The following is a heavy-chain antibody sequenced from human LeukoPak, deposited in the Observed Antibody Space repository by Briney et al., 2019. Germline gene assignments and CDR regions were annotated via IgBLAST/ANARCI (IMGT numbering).Heavy chain of an antibody. CDR2: ISYDGSNK. CDR1: GFTFSSYA. V-gene: IGHV3-30-3*01. CDR3: AREGVGSSTSCYPDY. D-gene: IGHD2-2*01. Sequence: GGSLRLSCAASGFTFSSYAMHWVRQAPGKGLEWVAVISYDGSNKSYADSVKGRFTISRDNSKNTLYLQMNSLRAEDTAVYYCAREGVGSSTSCYPDYWGQGTLVTVSS. J-gene: IGHJ4*02.